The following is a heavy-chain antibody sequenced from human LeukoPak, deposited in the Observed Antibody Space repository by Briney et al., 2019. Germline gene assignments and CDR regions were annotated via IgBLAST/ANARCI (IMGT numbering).Heavy chain of an antibody. D-gene: IGHD6-19*01. V-gene: IGHV3-23*01. Sequence: PGGSLRLSCAASGFTFSSYGMSWVRQAPGKGLEWVSGISGSGGSTYYADSVKGRFTISRDNSKDTLYLEMNGLRAEDTAVYYCARGPSSDWYGMDVWGQGTTVTVSS. CDR2: ISGSGGST. CDR1: GFTFSSYG. CDR3: ARGPSSDWYGMDV. J-gene: IGHJ6*02.